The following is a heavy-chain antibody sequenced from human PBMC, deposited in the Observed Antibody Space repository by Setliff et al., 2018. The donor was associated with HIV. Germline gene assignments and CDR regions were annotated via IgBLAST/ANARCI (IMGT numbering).Heavy chain of an antibody. D-gene: IGHD2-15*01. CDR3: ARKASDVSGGGMDV. Sequence: SETLSLTCNVSGGSINYNYWSWNRPPPGKNPEHIGYIHPSGETYYSPSLMSRLTISLDTANKRFSLRLTSATAADTAIYYCARKASDVSGGGMDVWGQGTTVTVSS. V-gene: IGHV4-4*08. CDR2: IHPSGET. CDR1: GGSINYNY. J-gene: IGHJ6*02.